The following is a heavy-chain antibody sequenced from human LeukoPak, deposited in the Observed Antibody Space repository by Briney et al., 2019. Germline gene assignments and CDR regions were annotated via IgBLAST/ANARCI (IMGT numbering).Heavy chain of an antibody. CDR2: ISVYSDDT. D-gene: IGHD3-22*01. CDR1: DYTFTNYA. Sequence: GASVKVSCKASDYTFTNYAISWVRQAPGQGLEWMGWISVYSDDTKSAQNLQGRITMTKDTSTSTAYMELRSLRSDDTAVYYCAREADSSGYFFRPDYWGQGTLVTVSS. CDR3: AREADSSGYFFRPDY. J-gene: IGHJ4*02. V-gene: IGHV1-18*01.